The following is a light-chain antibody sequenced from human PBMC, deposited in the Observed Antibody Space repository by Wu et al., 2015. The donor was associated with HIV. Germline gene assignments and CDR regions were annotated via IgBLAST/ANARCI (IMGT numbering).Light chain of an antibody. CDR1: QSVSTY. CDR3: QQRSNWPPT. CDR2: DAS. V-gene: IGKV3-11*01. J-gene: IGKJ4*01. Sequence: EIVLTQSPATLSLSPGRRATLSCRASQSVSTYLAWYQKKLGQAPRLLIYDASNRATGIPARFSGSGSGTDFTLTIRSLEPEDSAVYFCQQRSNWPPTFGGGTKVEIK.